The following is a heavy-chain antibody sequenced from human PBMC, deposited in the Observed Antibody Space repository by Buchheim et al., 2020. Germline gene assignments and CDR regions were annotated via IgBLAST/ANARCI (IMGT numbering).Heavy chain of an antibody. V-gene: IGHV3-30*18. J-gene: IGHJ4*02. CDR3: AKADLVAPFDY. D-gene: IGHD5-12*01. CDR2: ISYDGSNK. CDR1: GFTFSSYG. Sequence: QVQLVESGGGVVQPGRSLRLSCAASGFTFSSYGMHWVRQAPGKGLEWVAVISYDGSNKYYADSVKGRFTISRDNSKNTLYLQMNSLSAEDTAVYYCAKADLVAPFDYWGQGTL.